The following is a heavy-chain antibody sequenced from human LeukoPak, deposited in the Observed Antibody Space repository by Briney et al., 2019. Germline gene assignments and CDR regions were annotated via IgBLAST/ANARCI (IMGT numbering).Heavy chain of an antibody. CDR3: ATAGRGQLERDPAFDI. J-gene: IGHJ3*02. Sequence: ASVKVSCKVSGYTLTELSMHWVRQAPGKGLEWMGGFDPEDGETIYAQKFQGRVTMTEDTSTDTAYMELSSLRSEDTAVYYCATAGRGQLERDPAFDIWGQGTMVTVSS. V-gene: IGHV1-24*01. D-gene: IGHD1-1*01. CDR1: GYTLTELS. CDR2: FDPEDGET.